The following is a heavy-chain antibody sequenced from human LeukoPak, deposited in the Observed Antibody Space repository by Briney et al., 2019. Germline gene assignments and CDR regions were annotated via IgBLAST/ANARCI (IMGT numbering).Heavy chain of an antibody. J-gene: IGHJ4*02. V-gene: IGHV1-3*01. Sequence: ASVKVSCKASGYTFTNYIIHWVRQAPGQRLEWMGWINAGNGDTEYSHKFQGRVTSTRDTSASTAYMDLSSLRSEDTAVYYCARGATVYCGGDCYTDYWGQGTLVTVSS. CDR2: INAGNGDT. CDR1: GYTFTNYI. CDR3: ARGATVYCGGDCYTDY. D-gene: IGHD2-21*02.